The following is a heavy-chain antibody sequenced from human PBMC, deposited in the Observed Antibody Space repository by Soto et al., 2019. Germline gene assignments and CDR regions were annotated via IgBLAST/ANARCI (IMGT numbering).Heavy chain of an antibody. CDR3: ASLHLGELSLYRPHDAFDI. CDR2: INPNSGGT. D-gene: IGHD3-16*02. V-gene: IGHV1-2*02. CDR1: GYTFTGYY. Sequence: ASVKVSCKASGYTFTGYYMHWVRQAPGQGLEWMGWINPNSGGTNYAQKFQGRVTMTRDTSISTAYMELSRLRSDDTAVYYCASLHLGELSLYRPHDAFDIWGQGTMVTV. J-gene: IGHJ3*02.